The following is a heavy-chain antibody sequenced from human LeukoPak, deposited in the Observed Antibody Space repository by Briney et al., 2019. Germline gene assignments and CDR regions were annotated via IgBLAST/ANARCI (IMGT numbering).Heavy chain of an antibody. Sequence: SVKVSCKASGGTFSSYAISWVRQAPGQGLEWMGGIIPIFGTANYAQKFQGRVTITTDESTSTAYMELSSLRSEDTAVYYCAWAPYSSSWYRGIGNWFALWGQGTLVTVSS. J-gene: IGHJ5*02. CDR3: AWAPYSSSWYRGIGNWFAL. CDR1: GGTFSSYA. D-gene: IGHD6-13*01. CDR2: IIPIFGTA. V-gene: IGHV1-69*05.